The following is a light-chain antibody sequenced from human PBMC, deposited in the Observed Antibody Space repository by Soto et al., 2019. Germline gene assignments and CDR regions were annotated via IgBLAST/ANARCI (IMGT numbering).Light chain of an antibody. CDR3: MQSLQTFS. CDR1: QSLLHSNGHNY. V-gene: IGKV2-28*01. CDR2: MGS. J-gene: IGKJ1*01. Sequence: DMVIAQSPLRLPVTHGDPASISCSSSQSLLHSNGHNYLEWYLQRPGQSPKLLIYMGSDRASGVPVRFSCSGSGTNFTLKIARLEADDVGVDFCMQSLQTFSVGPGTKGEIK.